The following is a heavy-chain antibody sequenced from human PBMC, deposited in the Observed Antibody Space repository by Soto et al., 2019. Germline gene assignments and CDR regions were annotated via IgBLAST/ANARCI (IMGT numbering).Heavy chain of an antibody. Sequence: QVQLQESGPGLVKPSETLSLTCTVSGGSISSYYWSWIRQPPGKGLEWIGYIYYSGSTNYNPSLTGRVTISXXTSKNQFSLKLSSVTAADTAVYYCARALILTGYYIHDAFDIWGQGTMVTVSS. V-gene: IGHV4-59*01. J-gene: IGHJ3*02. CDR3: ARALILTGYYIHDAFDI. D-gene: IGHD3-9*01. CDR1: GGSISSYY. CDR2: IYYSGST.